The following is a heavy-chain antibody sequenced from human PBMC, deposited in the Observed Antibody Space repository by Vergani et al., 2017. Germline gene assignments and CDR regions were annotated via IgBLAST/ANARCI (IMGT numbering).Heavy chain of an antibody. Sequence: QVQLQESGPGLVKPSQTLSLTCTVSGGSISSGSYYWSWIRQPAGKGLEWIGRIYTSGSTNYTPSLKSRVTISVDTSKNQFSLKLSSVTAADTAVYYCARGYYDSSGYLPFDYWGQGTLVTVSS. J-gene: IGHJ4*02. CDR3: ARGYYDSSGYLPFDY. CDR2: IYTSGST. CDR1: GGSISSGSYY. V-gene: IGHV4-61*02. D-gene: IGHD3-22*01.